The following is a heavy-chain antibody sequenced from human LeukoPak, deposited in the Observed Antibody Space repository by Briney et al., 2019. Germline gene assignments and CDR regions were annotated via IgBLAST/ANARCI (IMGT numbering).Heavy chain of an antibody. Sequence: SGTLSLTCAVSGGSISSSNWWSWVRQPPGKGLEWIGHIYYSGNTNYNPSLKSRVTISVDTSKNQFSLKLSSVTAADTAVYYCASQHLLLYYFDYWGQGTLVTVSS. CDR2: IYYSGNT. D-gene: IGHD2-21*02. V-gene: IGHV4-4*02. CDR1: GGSISSSNW. CDR3: ASQHLLLYYFDY. J-gene: IGHJ4*02.